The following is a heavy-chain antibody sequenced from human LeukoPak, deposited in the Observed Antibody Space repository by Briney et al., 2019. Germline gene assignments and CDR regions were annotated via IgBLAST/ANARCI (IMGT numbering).Heavy chain of an antibody. Sequence: SETLSLTCTVSGGSISSSSYYWGWIRQPPGKGLEWIGSIYYSGSTYYNPSLKSRVTISVDTSKNQFSLKLSSVTAADTAVYYCARHPLTGDPYFDYWGQGTLVTVSS. CDR2: IYYSGST. CDR1: GGSISSSSYY. J-gene: IGHJ4*02. D-gene: IGHD7-27*01. CDR3: ARHPLTGDPYFDY. V-gene: IGHV4-39*01.